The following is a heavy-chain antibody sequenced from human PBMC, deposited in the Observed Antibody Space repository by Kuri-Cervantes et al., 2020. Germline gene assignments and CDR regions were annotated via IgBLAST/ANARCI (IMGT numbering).Heavy chain of an antibody. J-gene: IGHJ4*02. CDR3: AKDHGYSYGSFDY. Sequence: GGSLRLSCAASGFTFDDYAMHWVWQAPGKGLEWVSGISWNSGSIGYADSVKGRFTISRDNAKNSLYLQMNSLRAEDTALYYCAKDHGYSYGSFDYWGQGNLVTVSS. CDR1: GFTFDDYA. D-gene: IGHD5-18*01. CDR2: ISWNSGSI. V-gene: IGHV3-9*01.